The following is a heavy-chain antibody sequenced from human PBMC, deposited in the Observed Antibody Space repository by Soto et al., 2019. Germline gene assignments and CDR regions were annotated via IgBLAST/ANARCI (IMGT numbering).Heavy chain of an antibody. V-gene: IGHV3-13*01. Sequence: PGGSLRLSCAASGFTFSSYDMHWVRQATGKGLEWVSAIGTAGDTYYPGSVKGRFTISRENAKNSLYLQMNSLRAEDTAVYYCARDVGITEDYGMDVWGQGTTVTVSS. CDR1: GFTFSSYD. D-gene: IGHD1-20*01. CDR3: ARDVGITEDYGMDV. J-gene: IGHJ6*02. CDR2: IGTAGDT.